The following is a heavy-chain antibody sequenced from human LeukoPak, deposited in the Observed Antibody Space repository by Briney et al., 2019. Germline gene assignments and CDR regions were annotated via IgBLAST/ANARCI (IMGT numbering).Heavy chain of an antibody. CDR2: INHSGST. D-gene: IGHD4-11*01. J-gene: IGHJ6*02. CDR1: GGSFSGYY. CDR3: ARDYSNYAYYYYGMDV. V-gene: IGHV4-34*01. Sequence: SETLSLTCAVCGGSFSGYYWSWIRQPPGKGLEWIGEINHSGSTNYNPSLKSRVTISVDTSKNQFSLKLSSVTAADTAVYYCARDYSNYAYYYYGMDVWGQGTTVTVSS.